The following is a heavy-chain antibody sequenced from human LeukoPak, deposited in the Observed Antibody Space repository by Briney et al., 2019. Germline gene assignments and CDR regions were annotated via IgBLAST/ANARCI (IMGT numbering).Heavy chain of an antibody. CDR1: GGSISSGDYY. CDR2: IYYSGST. Sequence: TLSLTCTVSGGSISSGDYYWSWIPQPPGKGLEWMGYIYYSGSTYYNPSLRSRVTISVDTSKNQFSLKLSSVTAADTAVYYCARTGYSSSWESGYYYYMDVWGKGTTVTVSS. D-gene: IGHD6-13*01. V-gene: IGHV4-30-4*08. J-gene: IGHJ6*03. CDR3: ARTGYSSSWESGYYYYMDV.